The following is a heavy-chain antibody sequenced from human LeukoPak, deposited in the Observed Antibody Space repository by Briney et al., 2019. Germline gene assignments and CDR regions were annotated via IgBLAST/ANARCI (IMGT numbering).Heavy chain of an antibody. V-gene: IGHV3-53*01. D-gene: IGHD4-17*01. CDR3: AREPATTGGFDP. CDR1: RFTVSSNY. CDR2: IYSGGST. Sequence: GRSLRLSCAAARFTVSSNYMSWVRQAQGKGMEWVSVIYSGGSTYYADSVKGRFTISRDNYKNTLYLQMNSLRAEDTAVYYCAREPATTGGFDPWGQGTLVTVSS. J-gene: IGHJ5*02.